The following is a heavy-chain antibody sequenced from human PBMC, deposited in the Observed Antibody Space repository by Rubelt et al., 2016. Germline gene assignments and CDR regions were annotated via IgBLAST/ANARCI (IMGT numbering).Heavy chain of an antibody. D-gene: IGHD5-18*01. V-gene: IGHV3-49*02. J-gene: IGHJ4*02. CDR3: TSGYSYAMRRIYYFDY. Sequence: GRFTISRDDSKSIAYLQMNSLKTEDTAVYYCTSGYSYAMRRIYYFDYWGQGTLVTVSS.